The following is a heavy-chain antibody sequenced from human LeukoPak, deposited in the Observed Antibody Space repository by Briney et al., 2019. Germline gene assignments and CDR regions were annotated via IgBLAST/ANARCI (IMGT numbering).Heavy chain of an antibody. V-gene: IGHV3-7*01. CDR3: AREGREQLVPFDY. CDR2: IKQDGSEK. D-gene: IGHD6-6*01. CDR1: GFTFSSYA. Sequence: GGSLRLSCAASGFTFSSYAMSWVRQAPGKGLEWVANIKQDGSEKYYVDSVKGRFTISRDNAKNSLYLQMNSLRAEDTAVYYCAREGREQLVPFDYWGQGTLVTVSS. J-gene: IGHJ4*02.